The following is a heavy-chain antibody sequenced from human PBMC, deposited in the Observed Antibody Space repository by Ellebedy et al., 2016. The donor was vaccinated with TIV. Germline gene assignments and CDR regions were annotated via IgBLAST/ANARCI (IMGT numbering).Heavy chain of an antibody. J-gene: IGHJ4*02. D-gene: IGHD6-19*01. CDR3: ARGSQWPPGLGYFDY. CDR1: GFTFSDYY. CDR2: ISSSGSTI. Sequence: GGSLRLXXAASGFTFSDYYMSWIRQAPGKGLEWVSYISSSGSTIYYADSVKGRFTISRDNAKNSLYLQMNSLRAEDTAVYYCARGSQWPPGLGYFDYWGQGTLVTVSS. V-gene: IGHV3-11*01.